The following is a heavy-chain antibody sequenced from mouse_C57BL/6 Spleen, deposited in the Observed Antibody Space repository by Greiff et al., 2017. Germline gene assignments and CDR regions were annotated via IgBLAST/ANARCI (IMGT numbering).Heavy chain of an antibody. CDR2: INPNNGGT. CDR3: APITTVNAMDY. CDR1: GYTFTDYY. Sequence: VQLQQSGPELVKPGASVKISCKASGYTFTDYYMNWVKQSHGKSLEWIGDINPNNGGTSYNQKFKGKATLTVDKSSSTAYMELRSLTSEDSAVYYCAPITTVNAMDYWGQGTSVTVSS. D-gene: IGHD1-1*01. J-gene: IGHJ4*01. V-gene: IGHV1-26*01.